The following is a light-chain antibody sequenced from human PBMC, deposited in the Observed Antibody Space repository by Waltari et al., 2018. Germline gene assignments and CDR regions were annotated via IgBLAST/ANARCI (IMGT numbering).Light chain of an antibody. CDR2: KGN. CDR1: SGSRSTTSY. Sequence: QTVVTQEPSLSVSPGGTVTLTCVLNSGSRSTTSYATWYQQTPGQAPRTLVYKGNSRSSGVPDRFSGSILGNKAALTITGAQAQDESDYYCSLYMGSGIWVFGGGTKLTVL. CDR3: SLYMGSGIWV. J-gene: IGLJ3*02. V-gene: IGLV8-61*01.